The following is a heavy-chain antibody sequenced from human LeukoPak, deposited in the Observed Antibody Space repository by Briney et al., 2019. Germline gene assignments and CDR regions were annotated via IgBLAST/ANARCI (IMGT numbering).Heavy chain of an antibody. Sequence: PSETLSLTCTVSGGSISSSSYYWGWIRQPPGKGLEWIGSIYYSGSTYYNPSLKSRVTISVDTSKNQFSLKLSSVTAADTAVYYCAREKRPQITMVRGVHPGAFDIWGQGTMVTVSS. J-gene: IGHJ3*02. D-gene: IGHD3-10*01. V-gene: IGHV4-39*07. CDR1: GGSISSSSYY. CDR2: IYYSGST. CDR3: AREKRPQITMVRGVHPGAFDI.